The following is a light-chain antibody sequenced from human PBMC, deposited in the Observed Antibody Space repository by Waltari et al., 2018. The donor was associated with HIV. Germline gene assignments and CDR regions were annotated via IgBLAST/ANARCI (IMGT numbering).Light chain of an antibody. CDR1: QSISSY. CDR3: QQSYSTPYT. J-gene: IGKJ2*01. V-gene: IGKV1-39*01. CDR2: GAS. Sequence: DIQMTQSPSSLSASVGDGVTITCRATQSISSYLNWYRQKPGAAPKLLIYGASTLHSGVPSRISGSGSGTDFTLTINNLQPEDFAIYYCQQSYSTPYTFGQGTNVEIK.